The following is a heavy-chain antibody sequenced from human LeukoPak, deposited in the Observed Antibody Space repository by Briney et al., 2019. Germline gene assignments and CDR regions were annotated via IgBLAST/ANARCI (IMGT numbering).Heavy chain of an antibody. D-gene: IGHD3-3*01. V-gene: IGHV3-23*01. CDR1: GFTFSDYY. CDR2: ISGSGGST. J-gene: IGHJ4*02. CDR3: AKDLNDFWSGYRYYFDY. Sequence: PGGSLRLSCAASGFTFSDYYMSWVRQAPGKGLEWVSAISGSGGSTYYADSVKGRFTISRDNSKNTLYLQMNSLRAEDTAVYYCAKDLNDFWSGYRYYFDYWGQGTLVTVSS.